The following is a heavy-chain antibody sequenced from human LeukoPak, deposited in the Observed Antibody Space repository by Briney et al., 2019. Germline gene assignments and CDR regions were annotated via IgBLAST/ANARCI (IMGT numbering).Heavy chain of an antibody. V-gene: IGHV4-59*08. Sequence: PSETLSLTCTVSGGSISSYYWSWIRQPPGKGLEWIGYIYYSGSTNYNPSLKSRVTISVDTSKNQFSLKLSSVTAADTAVYYCARADYGDYGEYYFDYWGQGTLVTVSS. CDR1: GGSISSYY. CDR2: IYYSGST. J-gene: IGHJ4*02. D-gene: IGHD4-17*01. CDR3: ARADYGDYGEYYFDY.